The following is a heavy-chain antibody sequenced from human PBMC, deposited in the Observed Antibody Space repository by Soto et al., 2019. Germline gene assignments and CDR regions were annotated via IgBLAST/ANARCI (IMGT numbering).Heavy chain of an antibody. CDR1: GYSFTSYW. CDR3: ARSAVTTFYPTGTFDY. Sequence: EVQLVQSGAEVKKPGESLRISCKGSGYSFTSYWISWVRQMPGKGLEWMGRIDPSDSYTNYSPSFQGHVTISADKSISTAYLQWSSLKASDTAMYYCARSAVTTFYPTGTFDYWGQGTLVTVSS. V-gene: IGHV5-10-1*03. D-gene: IGHD4-17*01. CDR2: IDPSDSYT. J-gene: IGHJ4*02.